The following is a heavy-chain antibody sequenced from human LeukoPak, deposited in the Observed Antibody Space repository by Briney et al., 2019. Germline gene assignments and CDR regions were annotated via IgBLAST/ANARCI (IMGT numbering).Heavy chain of an antibody. D-gene: IGHD2-2*01. Sequence: PGGSLRLSCAASGFTFSSYGMSWVRQAPGKGLECVSIISASGDATKYADSVEGRFTISRDNSKNTLYLQMNSLRAEDTALYYCAKGQVVPAAWGIFDYWGQGTLVTVSS. V-gene: IGHV3-23*01. CDR1: GFTFSSYG. CDR2: ISASGDAT. CDR3: AKGQVVPAAWGIFDY. J-gene: IGHJ4*02.